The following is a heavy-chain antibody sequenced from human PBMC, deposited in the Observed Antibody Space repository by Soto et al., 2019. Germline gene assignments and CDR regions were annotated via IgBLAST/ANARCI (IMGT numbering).Heavy chain of an antibody. Sequence: PGGSLRLSCAASGFTFSSYAMSWVRQAPGKGLECVSTISSSGDNTYYSNSVKGRFTISRDNSKNTLDLQMNSLRADDTAVYYCAKLGPHPQTPEAFDCFDPWGQGTLVTVSS. D-gene: IGHD3-3*02. CDR1: GFTFSSYA. CDR2: ISSSGDNT. CDR3: AKLGPHPQTPEAFDCFDP. V-gene: IGHV3-23*01. J-gene: IGHJ5*02.